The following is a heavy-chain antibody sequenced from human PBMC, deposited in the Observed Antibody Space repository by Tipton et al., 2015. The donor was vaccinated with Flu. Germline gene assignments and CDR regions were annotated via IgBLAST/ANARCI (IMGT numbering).Heavy chain of an antibody. Sequence: TLSLTCTVSDGSIISTTYYWGWSRQSPGESLEWIGSVYFSGRAYYNPSIQSRVAVSVDITKNQFSLTLSSVTAADTAVYYCAAVAGNGNWFDPWGQGTLVTVSS. CDR2: VYFSGRA. CDR3: AAVAGNGNWFDP. V-gene: IGHV4-39*07. D-gene: IGHD6-19*01. J-gene: IGHJ5*02. CDR1: DGSIISTTYY.